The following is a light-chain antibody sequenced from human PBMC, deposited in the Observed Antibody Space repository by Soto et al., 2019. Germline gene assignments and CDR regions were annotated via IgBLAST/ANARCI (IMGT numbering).Light chain of an antibody. CDR1: SSVVGGYNY. V-gene: IGLV2-8*03. CDR2: EVN. CDR3: CSFAGTNSFV. Sequence: TISCTGTSSVVGGYNYVSWYQQRPGTAPKLIIYEVNKRPSGVPDRVFGSKSGNTASLTVSGLQAEDEADYYCCSFAGTNSFVFGTGTKVTVL. J-gene: IGLJ1*01.